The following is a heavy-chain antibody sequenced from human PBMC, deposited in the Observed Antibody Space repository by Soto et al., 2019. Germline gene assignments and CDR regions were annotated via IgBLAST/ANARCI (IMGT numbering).Heavy chain of an antibody. Sequence: GGSLRLSCAASGLTFSTYTMNWIRQAPGKGLEWVSSISSSSTYIYYADSVKGRFTISRDNAKYSLSLQMNSLRAEDTAVYYCVRDARPKIATRGTFDYWGQGTLVTVSS. CDR3: VRDARPKIATRGTFDY. CDR2: ISSSSTYI. D-gene: IGHD6-6*01. J-gene: IGHJ4*02. V-gene: IGHV3-21*01. CDR1: GLTFSTYT.